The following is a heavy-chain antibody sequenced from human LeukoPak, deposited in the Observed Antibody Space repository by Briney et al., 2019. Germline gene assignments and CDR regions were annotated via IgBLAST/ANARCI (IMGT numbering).Heavy chain of an antibody. D-gene: IGHD6-13*01. CDR2: INHSGST. Sequence: SETLSLTCAVYGGSFSGYYWSWIRQPPGKGLEWIGEINHSGSTNYNPSLKSRVTISVDTSKDQFSLKLSSVTAADTAVYYCANLDSSSWYLSVWGQGTLVTVSS. CDR3: ANLDSSSWYLSV. J-gene: IGHJ4*02. V-gene: IGHV4-34*01. CDR1: GGSFSGYY.